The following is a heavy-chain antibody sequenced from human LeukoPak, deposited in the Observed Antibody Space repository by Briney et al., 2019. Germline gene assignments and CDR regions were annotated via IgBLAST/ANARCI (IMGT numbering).Heavy chain of an antibody. CDR2: IIPIFGTA. D-gene: IGHD3-16*01. V-gene: IGHV1-69*13. CDR3: AIERRLKSGGCNWFDP. J-gene: IGHJ5*02. CDR1: GGTFSSYA. Sequence: SVKVSCKASGGTFSSYAISWVRQAPGQGLEWMGGIIPIFGTANYAQKFQGRVTITADESTSTAYMELSSLRSEDTAVYYCAIERRLKSGGCNWFDPWGQGTLVTVSS.